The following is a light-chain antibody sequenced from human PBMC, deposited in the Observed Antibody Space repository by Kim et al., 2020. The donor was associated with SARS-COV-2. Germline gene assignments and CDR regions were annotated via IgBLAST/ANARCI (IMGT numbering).Light chain of an antibody. CDR2: EVS. CDR1: SSDVGGYNF. V-gene: IGLV2-8*02. Sequence: QSALTQPPSASRSPGQSVTISCTGTSSDVGGYNFVSWYQHHPGKAPKLVIYEVSKRPSGVPDRFSGSRSGNTASLTVSGLQAEDEADYYCSSYAGSNSVVFGGGTQLTVL. J-gene: IGLJ2*01. CDR3: SSYAGSNSVV.